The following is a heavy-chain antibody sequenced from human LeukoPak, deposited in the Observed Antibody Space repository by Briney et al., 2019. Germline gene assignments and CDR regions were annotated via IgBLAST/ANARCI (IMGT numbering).Heavy chain of an antibody. J-gene: IGHJ5*02. CDR2: IYYSGST. CDR1: GGSISSYY. Sequence: SETLSLTCTVSGGSISSYYWRWIRQPPGKGLEWIGYIYYSGSTNYNPSLKSRVTISVDTSKNQFSLKLSSVTAADTAVYYCAGHNNWFDPWGQGTLVTVSS. CDR3: AGHNNWFDP. V-gene: IGHV4-59*01.